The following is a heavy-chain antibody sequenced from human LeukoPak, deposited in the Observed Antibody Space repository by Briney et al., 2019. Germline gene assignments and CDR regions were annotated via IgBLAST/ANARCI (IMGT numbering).Heavy chain of an antibody. CDR1: GYTFTGYY. V-gene: IGHV1-2*02. CDR2: INPNSGGT. D-gene: IGHD6-6*01. J-gene: IGHJ5*02. CDR3: ARGEQLEGDWFDP. Sequence: ASVKVSCKASGYTFTGYYMHWVRQAPGQGLEWMGWINPNSGGTNYAQKFQGRVTMARDTSISTAYMELSRLRSDDTAVYYCARGEQLEGDWFDPWGQGTLVTVSS.